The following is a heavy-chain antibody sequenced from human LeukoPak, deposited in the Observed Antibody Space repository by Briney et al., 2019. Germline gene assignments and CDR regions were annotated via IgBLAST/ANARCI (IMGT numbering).Heavy chain of an antibody. Sequence: GGSLRLSCAASGFTFSSYDMSWVRQAPGKGLEWVSTITSGGTTYYADSVKGRLTISRDNSKNTLYLQMNSLRAEDTAIYYCAKRHGSGIKYFEYWGQGTLVTVSS. CDR2: ITSGGTT. V-gene: IGHV3-23*01. CDR1: GFTFSSYD. D-gene: IGHD3-10*01. CDR3: AKRHGSGIKYFEY. J-gene: IGHJ4*02.